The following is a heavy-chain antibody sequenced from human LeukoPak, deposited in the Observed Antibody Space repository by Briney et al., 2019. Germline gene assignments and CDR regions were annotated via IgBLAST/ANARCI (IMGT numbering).Heavy chain of an antibody. CDR3: ARVAGHFDLPY. V-gene: IGHV4-4*02. CDR1: GGSVSSSNW. J-gene: IGHJ4*02. D-gene: IGHD3-9*01. CDR2: IYHSAST. Sequence: SGTLSLTCAVSGGSVSSSNWWTWVRQPPGKGLEWIGEIYHSASTKYNPSLKSRVTISVDKSKNQFSLKLTSVTAADTAVYYCARVAGHFDLPYWGQGTLVTVSS.